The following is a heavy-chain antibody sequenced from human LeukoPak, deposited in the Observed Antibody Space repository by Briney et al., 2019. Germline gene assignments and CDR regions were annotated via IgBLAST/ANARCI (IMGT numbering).Heavy chain of an antibody. J-gene: IGHJ6*02. V-gene: IGHV3-30*04. CDR1: GFTFRSFA. Sequence: GGSVRLSCAASGFTFRSFALHWVRQSPGKGLEWVAVISFDGHNTFYAGSVKGRFTISRDNSRNTLYLQMNSLRAENTAVYFCARSKGFGDLLHHYYYDALDVWGQGTTVTVSS. CDR3: ARSKGFGDLLHHYYYDALDV. CDR2: ISFDGHNT. D-gene: IGHD3-10*01.